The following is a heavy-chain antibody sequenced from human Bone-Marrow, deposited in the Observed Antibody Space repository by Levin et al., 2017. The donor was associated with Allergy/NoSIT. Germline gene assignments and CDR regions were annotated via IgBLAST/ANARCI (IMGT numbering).Heavy chain of an antibody. V-gene: IGHV3-13*01. Sequence: GGSLRLSCAASGFTFRTHDMHWVRQGTGKGLEWVSTIGTAGYTYYPDSVRGRFTISRENAKNSLYLQMNGLSAGDTAVYYCARYNYEYNALDIWGQGTMVTVSS. J-gene: IGHJ3*02. CDR2: IGTAGYT. CDR1: GFTFRTHD. D-gene: IGHD5-18*01. CDR3: ARYNYEYNALDI.